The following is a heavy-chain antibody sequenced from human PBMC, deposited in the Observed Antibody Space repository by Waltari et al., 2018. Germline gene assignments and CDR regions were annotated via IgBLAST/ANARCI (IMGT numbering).Heavy chain of an antibody. CDR1: GGSISSRSYY. CDR2: VYSSSST. J-gene: IGHJ6*02. D-gene: IGHD6-19*01. V-gene: IGHV4-30-4*01. Sequence: QMQLQQSAPGLVRPSQTLSLTCTVSGGSISSRSYYWSWVRQPPGKGLEWLGYVYSSSSTYYNPSLMTRIDISKDTSTNQFSLRLTSMTAADTAVYYCARVTAVTGTGGMDVWGQGTTVIVS. CDR3: ARVTAVTGTGGMDV.